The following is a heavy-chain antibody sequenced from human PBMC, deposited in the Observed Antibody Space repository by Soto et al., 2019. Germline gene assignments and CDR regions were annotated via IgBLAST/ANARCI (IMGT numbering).Heavy chain of an antibody. V-gene: IGHV3-48*02. J-gene: IGHJ6*02. D-gene: IGHD3-9*01. CDR1: GFTFSSYS. Sequence: GGSLRLSCAASGFTFSSYSMNWVRQAPGKGLEWVSYISSSSSTIYYADSVKGRFTISRDNAKNSLYLQMNSLRDEDTAVYYCARVVLVLRYFVWTCMDVWGQGTTVTVSS. CDR3: ARVVLVLRYFVWTCMDV. CDR2: ISSSSSTI.